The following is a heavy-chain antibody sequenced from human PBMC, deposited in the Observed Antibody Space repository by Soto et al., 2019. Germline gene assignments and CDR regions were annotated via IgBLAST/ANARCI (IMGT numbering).Heavy chain of an antibody. Sequence: VQLQESGPGLVEPSGTLSLTCAVSGDSMNSRDWWSWVRQSPGKGLEWIGEVRPGGSTNYNAALSNRVTISVDESKNQFSLRLTSVTAADTAVYYCARVRFRVTTRACFDYWGQGTLVTVSS. CDR3: ARVRFRVTTRACFDY. CDR1: GDSMNSRDW. V-gene: IGHV4-4*02. CDR2: VRPGGST. D-gene: IGHD2-21*02. J-gene: IGHJ4*02.